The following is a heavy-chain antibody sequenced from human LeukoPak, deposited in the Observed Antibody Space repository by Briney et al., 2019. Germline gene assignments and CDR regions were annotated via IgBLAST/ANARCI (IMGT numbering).Heavy chain of an antibody. CDR2: INPNSGGT. V-gene: IGHV1-2*06. D-gene: IGHD3-22*01. J-gene: IGHJ4*02. CDR3: ALVDYYDSSGYFPPNPAY. CDR1: GYTFTGYY. Sequence: ASVKVSCXASGYTFTGYYMHWVRQAPGQGLEWMGRINPNSGGTDYAQKFQGRVTMTRDTSISTAYMELSRLTSDDTAVYYCALVDYYDSSGYFPPNPAYWGQGTLVTVSS.